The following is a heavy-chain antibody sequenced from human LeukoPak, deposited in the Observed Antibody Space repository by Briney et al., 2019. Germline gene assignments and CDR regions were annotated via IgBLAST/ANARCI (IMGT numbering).Heavy chain of an antibody. D-gene: IGHD6-19*01. J-gene: IGHJ4*02. V-gene: IGHV1-2*02. CDR3: ARSAGYSSGWYLGRRSGTFDY. Sequence: ASVKVPCKASGYTFTGYYIHWVRQAPGQGLEWLGWINPNSGGTNYAQKFQGRVTMTRDTSINTVYMELSRLRSDDTAVYYCARSAGYSSGWYLGRRSGTFDYWGQGTLVTVSS. CDR1: GYTFTGYY. CDR2: INPNSGGT.